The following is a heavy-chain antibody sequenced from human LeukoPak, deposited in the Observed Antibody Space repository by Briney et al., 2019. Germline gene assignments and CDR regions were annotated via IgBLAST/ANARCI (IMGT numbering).Heavy chain of an antibody. V-gene: IGHV3-30*02. CDR3: TGRIDY. CDR1: GFTFNNYG. CDR2: IRYDGSNK. J-gene: IGHJ4*02. Sequence: GGSLRLSCAASGFTFNNYGMHWVRQAPGKGLEWVTYIRYDGSNKYYADSVKGRFTISRDNSKNSLYLQMNSLRAEDTAVYYCTGRIDYWGQGTLVTVSS.